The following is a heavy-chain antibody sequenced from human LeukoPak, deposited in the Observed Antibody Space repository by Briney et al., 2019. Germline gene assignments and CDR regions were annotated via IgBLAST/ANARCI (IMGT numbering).Heavy chain of an antibody. Sequence: ASVKVSCKASGGTFSSYAISWVRQAPGQGLEWMGGIIPIFGTANYAQKFQGRDTITTDESTSTAYMELSSLRSEDTAVYYCARGQSGSSSSFDYWGQGTLVTVSS. V-gene: IGHV1-69*05. CDR2: IIPIFGTA. J-gene: IGHJ4*02. D-gene: IGHD6-6*01. CDR3: ARGQSGSSSSFDY. CDR1: GGTFSSYA.